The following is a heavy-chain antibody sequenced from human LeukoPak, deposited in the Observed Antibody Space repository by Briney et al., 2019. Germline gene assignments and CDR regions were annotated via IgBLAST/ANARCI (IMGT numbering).Heavy chain of an antibody. D-gene: IGHD5-24*01. J-gene: IGHJ3*02. CDR2: ISSSSSYI. CDR3: ARDSRRDGYNLYAFDI. V-gene: IGHV3-21*01. Sequence: GGSLRLSCAASGFTFSSYSMNWVRQAPGKGLEWFSSISSSSSYIYYADSVKGRFTISRDNAKNSLYLQMNSLRAEDTAVYYCARDSRRDGYNLYAFDIWGQGTMVTVSS. CDR1: GFTFSSYS.